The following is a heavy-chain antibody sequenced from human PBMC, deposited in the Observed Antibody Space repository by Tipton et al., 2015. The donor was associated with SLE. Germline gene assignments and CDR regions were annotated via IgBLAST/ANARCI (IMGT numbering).Heavy chain of an antibody. CDR2: ISSSSSYI. CDR3: ARTVTSESYWVFDY. V-gene: IGHV3-21*01. D-gene: IGHD3-10*01. J-gene: IGHJ4*02. CDR1: GFTFSSCS. Sequence: VQLVQSGGGLVKPGGSLRLSCAASGFTFSSCSMNWVRQAPGKGLEWVSSISSSSSYIYYADSVKGRFTISRDNAKNSLYLQMNSLRAEDTAVYYCARTVTSESYWVFDYWGQGTLVTVSS.